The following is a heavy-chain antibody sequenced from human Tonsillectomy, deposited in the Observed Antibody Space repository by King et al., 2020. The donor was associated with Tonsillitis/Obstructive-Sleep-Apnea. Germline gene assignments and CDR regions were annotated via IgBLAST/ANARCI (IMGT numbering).Heavy chain of an antibody. D-gene: IGHD6-19*01. J-gene: IGHJ4*02. CDR1: GFNSRSYA. CDR3: AKDHISSGCPAFDY. Sequence: VQLVESGEGLIQPGESLRLSCVASGFNSRSYAMSWVRQAPGKGLEWVSSINNGGNPYYADPVKGRFTIPRDISKNTLYLEMKSLRAEDTAVYYCAKDHISSGCPAFDYWGQGTLGIASS. CDR2: INNGGNP. V-gene: IGHV3-23*04.